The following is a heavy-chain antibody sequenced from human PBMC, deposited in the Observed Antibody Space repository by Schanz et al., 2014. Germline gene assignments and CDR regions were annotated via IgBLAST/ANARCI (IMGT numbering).Heavy chain of an antibody. CDR3: ASKGLTTDAFDI. Sequence: QMQTSGPGLVKPSDTLSLTCAVSGYSINTSDWWGWIRQPPGKGLEWIGYIYYSGSTYYNPSPKSRVTMSVERSKNQFSLKLRSVTAVDTAVYYCASKGLTTDAFDIWGQGTMVTVSS. D-gene: IGHD2-8*01. J-gene: IGHJ3*02. V-gene: IGHV4-28*01. CDR2: IYYSGST. CDR1: GYSINTSDW.